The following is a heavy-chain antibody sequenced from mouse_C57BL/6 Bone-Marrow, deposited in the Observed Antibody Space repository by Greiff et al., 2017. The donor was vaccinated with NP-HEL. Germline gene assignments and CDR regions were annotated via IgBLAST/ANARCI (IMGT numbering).Heavy chain of an antibody. CDR1: GYTFTSYW. V-gene: IGHV1-69*01. J-gene: IGHJ3*01. D-gene: IGHD4-1*02. CDR2: IDPSDSYT. Sequence: VQLVESGAELVMPGASVKLSCKASGYTFTSYWMHWVKQRPGQGLEWIGEIDPSDSYTNYNQKFKGKSTLTVDKSSSTAYMQLSSLTSEDSAVYYCARGNWDGGFAFWGQGTLVTVSA. CDR3: ARGNWDGGFAF.